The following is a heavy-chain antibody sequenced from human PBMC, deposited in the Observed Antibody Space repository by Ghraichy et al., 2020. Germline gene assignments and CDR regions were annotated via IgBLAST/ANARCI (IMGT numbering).Heavy chain of an antibody. V-gene: IGHV3-30*04. Sequence: GGSLRLSCAASGFTFSSYAMHWVRQAPGKGLEWVAVISYDGSNKYYADSVKGRFTISRDNSKNTLYLQMNSLRAEDTAVYYCARDLSWGSSWSGFFDYWGQGTLVTVSS. D-gene: IGHD6-13*01. CDR1: GFTFSSYA. CDR3: ARDLSWGSSWSGFFDY. CDR2: ISYDGSNK. J-gene: IGHJ4*02.